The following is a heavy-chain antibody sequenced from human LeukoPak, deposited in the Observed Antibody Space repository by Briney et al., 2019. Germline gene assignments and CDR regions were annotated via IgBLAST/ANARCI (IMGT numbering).Heavy chain of an antibody. CDR2: IYPGDSDT. D-gene: IGHD6-6*01. CDR3: AREGRSSSPTAY. Sequence: GESLKISRMGSGYSSIISWVGGGRQMPGKGLEWMGIIYPGDSDTRYSPSFQGQVTISADKSLSTACLQWGSLKASDTAMYYCAREGRSSSPTAYSGQGTLVTVSS. J-gene: IGHJ4*02. V-gene: IGHV5-51*01. CDR1: GYSSIISW.